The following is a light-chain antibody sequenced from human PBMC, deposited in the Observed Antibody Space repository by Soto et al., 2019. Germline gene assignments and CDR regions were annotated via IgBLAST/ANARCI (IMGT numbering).Light chain of an antibody. V-gene: IGKV1-39*01. Sequence: DIQMTQSPSSLSASVGDRVTVSCRSSQNIDNYLNWYVQRPGKAPELLIYSTSNLKSGVPSRFRGRASGTDFSLTITGLQSEDFATYYCQQSSSIPWTFGQGTKVEIK. CDR1: QNIDNY. CDR2: STS. J-gene: IGKJ1*01. CDR3: QQSSSIPWT.